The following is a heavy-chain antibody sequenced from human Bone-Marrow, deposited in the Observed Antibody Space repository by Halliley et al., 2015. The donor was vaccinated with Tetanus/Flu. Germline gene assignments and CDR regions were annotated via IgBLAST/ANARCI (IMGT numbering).Heavy chain of an antibody. CDR3: ARRTPTVRYYYYGMDV. J-gene: IGHJ6*02. Sequence: ENNHSGSTNSTPSLKSRVPISVDTPKNQFSLKLSSVTAADTAVYYCARRTPTVRYYYYGMDVWGQGTTVTVSS. CDR2: NNHSGST. V-gene: IGHV4-34*01. D-gene: IGHD3-10*01.